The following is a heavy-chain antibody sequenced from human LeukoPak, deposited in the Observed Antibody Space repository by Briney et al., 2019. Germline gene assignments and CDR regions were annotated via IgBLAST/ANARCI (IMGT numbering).Heavy chain of an antibody. CDR3: ARDRSGGTSGYYGMDV. D-gene: IGHD2-15*01. CDR1: GYTFTSYD. V-gene: IGHV1-69*13. CDR2: IIPIFGTA. Sequence: ASVKVSCKASGYTFTSYDINWVRQATGQGLEWMGGIIPIFGTANYAQKFQGRVTITADESTSTAYMELSSLRSEDTAVYYCARDRSGGTSGYYGMDVWGQGTTVTVSS. J-gene: IGHJ6*02.